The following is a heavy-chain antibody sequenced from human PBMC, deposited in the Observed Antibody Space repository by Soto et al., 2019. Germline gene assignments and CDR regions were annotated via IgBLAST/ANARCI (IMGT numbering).Heavy chain of an antibody. V-gene: IGHV4-39*01. CDR1: GGSISSSSYY. J-gene: IGHJ6*02. D-gene: IGHD6-19*01. Sequence: SETLSLTCTVSGGSISSSSYYWGWIRQPPGKGLEWIGSIYYSGSTYYNPSLKSRVTISVDTSKNQFSLKLSSVAAADTAVYYCARQENSSGGYYYYYGMDVWGQGTTVT. CDR3: ARQENSSGGYYYYYGMDV. CDR2: IYYSGST.